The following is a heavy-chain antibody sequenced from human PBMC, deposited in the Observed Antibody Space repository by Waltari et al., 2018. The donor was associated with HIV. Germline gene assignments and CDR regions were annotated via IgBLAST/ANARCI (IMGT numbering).Heavy chain of an antibody. D-gene: IGHD5-12*01. V-gene: IGHV4-38-2*01. Sequence: VRLQESGPSEVKPSETLSLTCRVSGYSISAGYYWGWIRQSPGKGLEWIGTMFHRGNPYYNTSRQSRVSMSIDSSETQFSLTLTSVTAADTAMYYCATVSTITTEKYFDYWGRGMLVTV. CDR1: GYSISAGYY. CDR2: MFHRGNP. CDR3: ATVSTITTEKYFDY. J-gene: IGHJ4*01.